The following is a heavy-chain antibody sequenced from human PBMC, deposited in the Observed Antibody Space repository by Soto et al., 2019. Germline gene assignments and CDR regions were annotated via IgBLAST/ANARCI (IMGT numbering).Heavy chain of an antibody. V-gene: IGHV5-51*01. CDR2: IYPGDSDT. CDR3: ARTYYYGSGSYYNPGY. D-gene: IGHD3-10*01. CDR1: GYSFTSYW. J-gene: IGHJ4*02. Sequence: GESLKISCKGSGYSFTSYWIGWVRQMPGKGLERMGIIYPGDSDTRYSPSFQGQVTISADKSISTAYLQWSSLKASDTAMYYCARTYYYGSGSYYNPGYWGQGTLVTVSS.